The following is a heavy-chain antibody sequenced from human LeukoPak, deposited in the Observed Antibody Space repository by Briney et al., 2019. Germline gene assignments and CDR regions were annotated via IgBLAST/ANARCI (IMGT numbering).Heavy chain of an antibody. J-gene: IGHJ4*02. CDR1: GFTFSSYG. V-gene: IGHV3-23*01. D-gene: IGHD2-2*01. CDR3: AKFPSTVPTNYFGY. Sequence: GGSLRLSCAASGFTFSSYGMSWVRQAPGKGLEWVSIISGSGGSTYYADSVKGRFTISRGNSKNTLYLQMNSLRAEDTAIYYCAKFPSTVPTNYFGYWGQGTLVTVSS. CDR2: ISGSGGST.